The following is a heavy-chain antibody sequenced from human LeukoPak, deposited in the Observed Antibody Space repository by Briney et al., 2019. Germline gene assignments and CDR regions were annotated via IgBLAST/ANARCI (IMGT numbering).Heavy chain of an antibody. J-gene: IGHJ4*02. CDR1: GFTFSSYA. CDR2: ISGSGAKT. Sequence: GGSLRLSCAASGFTFSSYAMSWVRQAPGKGLEWVSDISGSGAKTYYADSVKGRFPISRDNAKNTLYLQMNSLRAEDTAVYYCAKSRRGSPYYFDYWGQGTLVTVSS. D-gene: IGHD1-26*01. CDR3: AKSRRGSPYYFDY. V-gene: IGHV3-23*01.